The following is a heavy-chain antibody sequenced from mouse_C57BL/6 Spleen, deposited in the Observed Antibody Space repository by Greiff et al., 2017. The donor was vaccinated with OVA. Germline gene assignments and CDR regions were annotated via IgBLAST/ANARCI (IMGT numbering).Heavy chain of an antibody. D-gene: IGHD1-1*01. J-gene: IGHJ2*01. CDR2: IDPSDSYT. Sequence: QVQLQQPGAELVKPGASVKLSCKASGYTFTSYWMQWVKQRPGQGLEWIGEIDPSDSYTNYNQKFKGKATLTVATSSSTAYMQLSSLTSEDSAVYYCSRDITTVGFDYWGQGTTLTVSS. CDR3: SRDITTVGFDY. V-gene: IGHV1-50*01. CDR1: GYTFTSYW.